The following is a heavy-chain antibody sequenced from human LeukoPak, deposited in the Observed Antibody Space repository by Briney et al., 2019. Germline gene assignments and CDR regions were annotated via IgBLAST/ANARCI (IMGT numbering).Heavy chain of an antibody. CDR2: IWYDGSNK. CDR3: AKDSDTATVVDY. V-gene: IGHV3-33*06. CDR1: GFTFSSYG. Sequence: PGGSLRLSCAASGFTFSSYGMHWVRQAPGKGLEWVAVIWYDGSNKYYADSVKGRFTIFRDNSKNTLYLQMNSLRVEDTAVYYCAKDSDTATVVDYWGQGTLVTVSS. D-gene: IGHD5-18*01. J-gene: IGHJ4*02.